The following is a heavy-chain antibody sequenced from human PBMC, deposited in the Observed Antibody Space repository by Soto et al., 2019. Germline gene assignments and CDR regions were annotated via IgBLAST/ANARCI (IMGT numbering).Heavy chain of an antibody. CDR3: ASAEQSRDYYGSGTTSD. CDR1: GGSISSSNW. CDR2: IYHSGST. J-gene: IGHJ4*02. V-gene: IGHV4-4*02. Sequence: QVKLQESGPGLVKPSGTLSLSCAVSGGSISSSNWWTWVRQPPGKGLEWIGEIYHSGSTNYNPSLKSRVTIFVDKSKNQFSLRLSSVTAADTATYYCASAEQSRDYYGSGTTSDWGQGTLVTVSS. D-gene: IGHD3-10*01.